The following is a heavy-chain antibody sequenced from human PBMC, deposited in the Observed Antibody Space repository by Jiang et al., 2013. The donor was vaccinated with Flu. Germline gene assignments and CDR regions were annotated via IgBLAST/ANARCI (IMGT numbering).Heavy chain of an antibody. CDR2: ISSSSSYI. Sequence: QLLESGGGLVKPGGSLRLSCAASGFTFSSYSMNWVRQAPGKGLEWVSSISSSSSYIYYADSVKGRFTISRDNAKNSLYLQMNSLRAEDTAVYYCARTGQEYSGYDFVRGNYYYYYGMDVWGQGTTVTVSS. J-gene: IGHJ6*02. CDR3: ARTGQEYSGYDFVRGNYYYYYGMDV. V-gene: IGHV3-21*01. D-gene: IGHD5-12*01. CDR1: GFTFSSYS.